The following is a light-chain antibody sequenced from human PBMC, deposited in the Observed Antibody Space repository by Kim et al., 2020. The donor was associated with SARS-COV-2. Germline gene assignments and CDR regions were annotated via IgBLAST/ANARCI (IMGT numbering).Light chain of an antibody. CDR2: GAS. V-gene: IGKV3-15*01. CDR3: QQYNFYYT. J-gene: IGKJ2*01. Sequence: LSACPGERVTLSCRASQSVSSKLAWYQQKPGQAPRLLIYGASTRATGIPDRFSGSGSGTEFTLSIRGLQSEDLAVYYCQQYNFYYTFGQGTKLEI. CDR1: QSVSSK.